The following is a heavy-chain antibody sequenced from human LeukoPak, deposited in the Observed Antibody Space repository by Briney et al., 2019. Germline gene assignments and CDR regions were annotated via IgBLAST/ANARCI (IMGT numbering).Heavy chain of an antibody. CDR1: GGSISDYY. CDR2: IYYSGST. V-gene: IGHV4-59*12. D-gene: IGHD3-10*01. J-gene: IGHJ4*02. Sequence: SETLSLTCTLSGGSISDYYWSWIRQPPGKGLEWIGYIYYSGSTNYNPSLKSRVTISLDTSKNQFSLKLSSVTAADTAVYYCARAFLYYYGSGSYYQTPLDYWGQGTLVTVSS. CDR3: ARAFLYYYGSGSYYQTPLDY.